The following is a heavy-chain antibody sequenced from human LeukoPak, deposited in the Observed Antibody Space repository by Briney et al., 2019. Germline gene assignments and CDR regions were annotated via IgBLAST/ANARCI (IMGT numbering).Heavy chain of an antibody. J-gene: IGHJ4*02. Sequence: GGSLRLSCAASGFTFSSYAMNWVRQAPGKGLEWVSSISSGSSYIYYADSVKGRFTISRDNAKNSLYLQVNSLKAEDTAVYYCARDAVDSLDYWGQGTLVNVSS. D-gene: IGHD3-9*01. CDR3: ARDAVDSLDY. CDR1: GFTFSSYA. CDR2: ISSGSSYI. V-gene: IGHV3-21*01.